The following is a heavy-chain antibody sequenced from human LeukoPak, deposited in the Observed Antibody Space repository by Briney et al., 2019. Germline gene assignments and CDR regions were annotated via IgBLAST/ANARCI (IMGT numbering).Heavy chain of an antibody. V-gene: IGHV1-69*04. J-gene: IGHJ5*02. CDR2: IIPILGIA. CDR3: ARDLDDSSGYYPS. Sequence: SVKVSCKASGYTFTGYYMHWVRQAPGQGLEWMGRIIPILGIANYAQKFQGRVTITADKSTSTAYMELSSLRSEDTAVYYCARDLDDSSGYYPSWGQGTLVTVSS. CDR1: GYTFTGYY. D-gene: IGHD3-22*01.